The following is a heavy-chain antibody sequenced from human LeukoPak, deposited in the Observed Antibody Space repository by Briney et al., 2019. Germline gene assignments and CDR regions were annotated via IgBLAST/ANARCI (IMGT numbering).Heavy chain of an antibody. J-gene: IGHJ4*02. CDR3: ARHPQVYCSGGGCGC. D-gene: IGHD2-15*01. V-gene: IGHV4-39*01. CDR2: LSYSGFA. CDR1: GFTISSSGYY. Sequence: PSESLCLSCTVSGFTISSSGYYWGWHGQPPGKGLEWIGTLSYSGFASYYASLKSSISISVAKSTNQFYMNLRTVTAAATDVYSRARHPQVYCSGGGCGCWGRGTLVSVSS.